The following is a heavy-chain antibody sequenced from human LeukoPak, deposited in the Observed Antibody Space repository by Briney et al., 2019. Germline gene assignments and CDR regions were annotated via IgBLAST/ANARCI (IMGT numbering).Heavy chain of an antibody. J-gene: IGHJ4*02. Sequence: PGGSLRLSCAASGFTFSSYSMNWVRQAPGKGLEWVSYISSSSTPIYYADSVKGRFTISRDNAKNSLYLQMNSLRAEDTAVYYCAKGDYGGNGYFDYWGQGTLLSVSS. CDR1: GFTFSSYS. D-gene: IGHD4-23*01. V-gene: IGHV3-48*01. CDR3: AKGDYGGNGYFDY. CDR2: ISSSSTPI.